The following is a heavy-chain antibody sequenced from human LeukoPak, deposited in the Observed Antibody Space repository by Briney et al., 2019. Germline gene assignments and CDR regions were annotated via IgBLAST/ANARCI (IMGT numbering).Heavy chain of an antibody. CDR2: IYYSGST. CDR1: GGSISIYY. Sequence: LETLSVTCTVSGGSISIYYWSWIRQPPGKGLEWIGYIYYSGSTNYNPSLKSRVTISVDTSKNQFSLKLSSVTAADTAVYYCARLGWYYFDYWGQGTLVTVSS. CDR3: ARLGWYYFDY. D-gene: IGHD6-19*01. V-gene: IGHV4-59*12. J-gene: IGHJ4*02.